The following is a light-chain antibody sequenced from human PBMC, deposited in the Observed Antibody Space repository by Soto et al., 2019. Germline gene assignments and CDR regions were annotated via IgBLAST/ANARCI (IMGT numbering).Light chain of an antibody. J-gene: IGKJ4*01. CDR3: QQYDNLPLT. Sequence: DIQMTQSPSSLSASVGDRVIITCQASQDISKYLNWYQQKQGKAPKLLIYDASKLETGVPSRFSGSASGTDFTFTISSLQPEDIATYYCQQYDNLPLTFGGGTKVEIK. CDR2: DAS. CDR1: QDISKY. V-gene: IGKV1-33*01.